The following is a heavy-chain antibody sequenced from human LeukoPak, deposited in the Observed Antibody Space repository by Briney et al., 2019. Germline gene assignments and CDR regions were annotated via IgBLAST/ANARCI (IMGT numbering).Heavy chain of an antibody. J-gene: IGHJ3*02. CDR3: ARSHDAFDI. CDR1: GFTFSSYS. CDR2: IYSGGST. Sequence: GGSLRLSCAASGFTFSSYSMNWFRQAPAKGLEWVSIIYSGGSTYYADSVKGRFTISRDNSKNTLYLQMNSLRAEDTAVYYCARSHDAFDIWGQGTMVTVSS. V-gene: IGHV3-53*01.